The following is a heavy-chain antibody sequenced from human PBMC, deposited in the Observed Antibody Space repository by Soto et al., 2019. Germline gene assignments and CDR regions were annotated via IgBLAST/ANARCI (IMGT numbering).Heavy chain of an antibody. CDR3: ARPGIPYYDILRVWDYFDY. V-gene: IGHV1-18*04. CDR2: ISAYNGNT. J-gene: IGHJ4*02. CDR1: GYTFTSYG. D-gene: IGHD3-9*01. Sequence: ASVKVSCKASGYTFTSYGISWVRQAPGQGLEWMGWISAYNGNTNYAQELQGRVTMTTDTSTSTAYMELRSLRSDDTAVYYCARPGIPYYDILRVWDYFDYWGQGTLVTVSS.